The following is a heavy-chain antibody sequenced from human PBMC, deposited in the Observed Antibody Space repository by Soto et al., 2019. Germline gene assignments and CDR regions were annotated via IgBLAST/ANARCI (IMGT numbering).Heavy chain of an antibody. CDR2: INPNSGGT. Sequence: QVQLVQSGAEVKKPGASVKVSCKASGYTFTAYYMHWVQQAPGHGLEWMGWINPNSGGTNFAQRFQGRVTMTRDMSISTAYMELRRLRSDDTAVYYCARRSNYGSDWFDPWGQGTLVTVSS. CDR1: GYTFTAYY. CDR3: ARRSNYGSDWFDP. D-gene: IGHD4-4*01. J-gene: IGHJ5*02. V-gene: IGHV1-2*02.